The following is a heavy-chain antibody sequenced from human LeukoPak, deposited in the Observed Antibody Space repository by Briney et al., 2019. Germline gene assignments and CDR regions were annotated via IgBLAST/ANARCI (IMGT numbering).Heavy chain of an antibody. V-gene: IGHV1-8*01. Sequence: ASVKVSCKASGYTFTSYDINWVRQATGQGLEWMGWLNSNSGNTGYAQKFQGRVTMTRDTSISTAYMELSRLRSDDTAVYYCASGDSSGCLDYWGQGTLVTVSS. D-gene: IGHD3-22*01. CDR1: GYTFTSYD. CDR2: LNSNSGNT. CDR3: ASGDSSGCLDY. J-gene: IGHJ4*02.